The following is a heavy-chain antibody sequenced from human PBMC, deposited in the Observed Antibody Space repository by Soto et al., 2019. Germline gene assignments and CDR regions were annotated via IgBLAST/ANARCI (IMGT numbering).Heavy chain of an antibody. Sequence: PSETLSLTCSVSGGSISSGGYCWSWIRQHPGKGLECLGYIYYSGTTYYNPSLKSRLTISVDTPENQFSLKLTSVTAADTAVYYCARVAYYYFYMDVWGKGTTVTVSS. CDR3: ARVAYYYFYMDV. J-gene: IGHJ6*03. CDR1: GGSISSGGYC. V-gene: IGHV4-31*03. CDR2: IYYSGTT.